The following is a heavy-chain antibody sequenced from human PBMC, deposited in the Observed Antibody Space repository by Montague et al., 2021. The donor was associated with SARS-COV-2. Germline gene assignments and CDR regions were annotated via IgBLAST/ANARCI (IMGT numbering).Heavy chain of an antibody. V-gene: IGHV4-61*01. CDR3: ARIGYESVGYYYSYPD. J-gene: IGHJ1*01. CDR1: GAYVKSGNSY. CDR2: ITYSRST. D-gene: IGHD3-22*01. Sequence: SETLSLTCTVSGAYVKSGNSYWNWMRPPPGKGLVCIGYITYSRSTNYSPSLKIRVTISTSTSKIQLTLKLISATAAATAEYYCARIGYESVGYYYSYPDWGQGTLVTVSS.